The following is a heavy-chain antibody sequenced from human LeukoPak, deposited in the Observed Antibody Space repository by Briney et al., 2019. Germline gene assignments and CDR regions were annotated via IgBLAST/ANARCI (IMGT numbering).Heavy chain of an antibody. CDR3: ARQSCSGGNCYSRAFDI. V-gene: IGHV5-51*01. D-gene: IGHD2-15*01. J-gene: IGHJ3*02. CDR2: IYPGDSDT. Sequence: GESLKISCKGSGYNFITYWIAWVRQVPGKGLEWMGNIYPGDSDTRYSPSFQGQVSISADKSISTAYLQWGSLKASDTAMYYCARQSCSGGNCYSRAFDIWGQGTMVTVSS. CDR1: GYNFITYW.